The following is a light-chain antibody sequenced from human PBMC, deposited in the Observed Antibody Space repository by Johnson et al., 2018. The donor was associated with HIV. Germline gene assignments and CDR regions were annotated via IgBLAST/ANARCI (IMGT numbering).Light chain of an antibody. CDR2: DNN. V-gene: IGLV1-51*01. J-gene: IGLJ1*01. CDR3: GTWDSSLSGGRYV. CDR1: NSTIGNNY. Sequence: QAVLTQPPSVSAAPGQKVTISCSGNNSTIGNNYVSWYQHLPGTAPKLLIYDNNNRPSGIPDRFSASKSGTSATLGITGLQTDDEADYYCGTWDSSLSGGRYVFGTGTRVTVL.